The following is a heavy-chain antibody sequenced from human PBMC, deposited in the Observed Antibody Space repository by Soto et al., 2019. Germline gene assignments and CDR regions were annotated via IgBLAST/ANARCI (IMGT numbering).Heavy chain of an antibody. CDR1: GDSVSSNSAA. V-gene: IGHV6-1*01. Sequence: QVPLQQSGPGLVKPSQTLSLTCAISGDSVSSNSAAWNWIRQSPSRGLEWLGRTYYRSKWYNDYAVSVKSRITINPDTSKNQFSLQLNSVTPEDTAVYYCARVRYDILTGYYHYYYYGMDVWGQGTTVTVSS. D-gene: IGHD3-9*01. CDR2: TYYRSKWYN. CDR3: ARVRYDILTGYYHYYYYGMDV. J-gene: IGHJ6*02.